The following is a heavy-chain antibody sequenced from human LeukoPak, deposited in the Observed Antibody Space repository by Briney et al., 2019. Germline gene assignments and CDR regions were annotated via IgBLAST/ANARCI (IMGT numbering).Heavy chain of an antibody. CDR3: TINYYNRSLYEDY. CDR2: IRDKVSGGTK. Sequence: PGGSLRLSCRGSGLSFGGDAVSWVRQAPGKGLEWVGFIRDKVSGGTKEYVASVRGRFTISRDDSRSIAYLQMTRLKTEDTAVYYCTINYYNRSLYEDYWGQGTLVTVSS. D-gene: IGHD3-22*01. CDR1: GLSFGGDA. J-gene: IGHJ4*02. V-gene: IGHV3-49*04.